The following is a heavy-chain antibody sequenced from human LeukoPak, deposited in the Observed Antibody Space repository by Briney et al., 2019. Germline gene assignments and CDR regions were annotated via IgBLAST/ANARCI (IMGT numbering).Heavy chain of an antibody. CDR3: AKGRRSGYYQDPYFDY. V-gene: IGHV3-23*01. CDR2: ISGSGGST. J-gene: IGHJ4*02. D-gene: IGHD3-22*01. CDR1: GFTFSSYA. Sequence: TGGSLRLSCAASGFTFSSYAMSWVRQAPGKGLEWVSAISGSGGSTYYADSVKGRFTISRDNSKNTLYLQMNSLRAEDTAVYYCAKGRRSGYYQDPYFDYWGQGTLVTVSS.